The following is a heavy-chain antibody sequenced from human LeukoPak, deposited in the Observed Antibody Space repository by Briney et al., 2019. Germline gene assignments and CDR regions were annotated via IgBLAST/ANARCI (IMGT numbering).Heavy chain of an antibody. Sequence: GGSLRLSCAASGFTFSSYWMSLVRQAPGKGLEWVANIKQDGSEKYYVDSVKGRFTISRDNAKNSLYPQMNSLRAEDTAVYYCASHWGSPVNWGQGTLVTVSS. CDR3: ASHWGSPVN. J-gene: IGHJ4*02. V-gene: IGHV3-7*01. CDR2: IKQDGSEK. CDR1: GFTFSSYW. D-gene: IGHD7-27*01.